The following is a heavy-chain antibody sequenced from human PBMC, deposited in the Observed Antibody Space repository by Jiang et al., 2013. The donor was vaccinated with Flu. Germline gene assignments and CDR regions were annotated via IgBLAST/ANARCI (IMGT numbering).Heavy chain of an antibody. Sequence: SLTCTVSGYSISSGYYWGWIRQPPGKGLEWIGSIYHSGSTYYNPSLKSRVTISVDTSKNQFSLKLSSVTAADTAVYYCASFLDYYDSSGYYRYYFDYWGQGTQVTVSS. CDR2: IYHSGST. J-gene: IGHJ4*02. CDR1: GYSISSGYY. CDR3: ASFLDYYDSSGYYRYYFDY. D-gene: IGHD3-22*01. V-gene: IGHV4-38-2*02.